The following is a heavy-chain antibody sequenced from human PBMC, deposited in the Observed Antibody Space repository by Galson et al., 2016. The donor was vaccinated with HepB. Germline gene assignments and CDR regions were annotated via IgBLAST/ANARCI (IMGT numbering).Heavy chain of an antibody. CDR3: VRDHSVVPTTAYNWFDP. D-gene: IGHD4-23*01. Sequence: SGAEVKKPGESLRLSCATSGFTFSRHNMNWVRQAPGKGLEWVSSIGVTGSDRYYADSVKGRFTISRDNAKNTLYLQMNSLRAEDTAVYFCVRDHSVVPTTAYNWFDPWGRGTLVTVSS. CDR2: IGVTGSDR. CDR1: GFTFSRHN. V-gene: IGHV3-21*01. J-gene: IGHJ5*02.